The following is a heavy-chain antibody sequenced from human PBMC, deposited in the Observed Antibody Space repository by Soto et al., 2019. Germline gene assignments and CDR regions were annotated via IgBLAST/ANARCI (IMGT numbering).Heavy chain of an antibody. J-gene: IGHJ4*02. CDR2: IYYSGST. CDR3: ARPSIAARSPFDY. D-gene: IGHD6-6*01. V-gene: IGHV4-59*12. Sequence: SETLSLTCTVSGGSISSYYWSWIRQPPGKGLEWIGYIYYSGSTNYNPSLKSRVTISVDTSKNQFSLKLSSVTAADTAVYYCARPSIAARSPFDYWGQGTLVTVSS. CDR1: GGSISSYY.